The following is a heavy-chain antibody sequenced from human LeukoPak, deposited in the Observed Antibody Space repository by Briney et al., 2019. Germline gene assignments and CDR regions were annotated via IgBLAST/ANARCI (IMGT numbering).Heavy chain of an antibody. Sequence: GGSMRLSCAASGFTFSSYGMHWVRQAPGKGLEWVAFIRYDGSNKYYADSVKGRFTISRDNSKNTLYLQMNSLRAEDTAVYYCAKDRDGYNYKDYWGQGTLVTVSS. D-gene: IGHD5-24*01. CDR2: IRYDGSNK. V-gene: IGHV3-30*02. CDR1: GFTFSSYG. CDR3: AKDRDGYNYKDY. J-gene: IGHJ4*02.